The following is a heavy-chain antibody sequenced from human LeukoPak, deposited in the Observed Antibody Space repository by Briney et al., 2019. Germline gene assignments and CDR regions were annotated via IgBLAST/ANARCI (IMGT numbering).Heavy chain of an antibody. CDR3: ARGRGITIFGVVIAHYYYYYMDV. J-gene: IGHJ6*03. CDR1: GYSISSGYY. CDR2: IYNSGST. D-gene: IGHD3-3*01. V-gene: IGHV4-38-2*02. Sequence: PSETLSLTCTVSGYSISSGYYWGWIRQPPGKGLEWIGSIYNSGSTYYNPSLKSRVTISVDTSKNQFSLKLSSVTAADTAVYYCARGRGITIFGVVIAHYYYYYMDVWGKGTTVTVSS.